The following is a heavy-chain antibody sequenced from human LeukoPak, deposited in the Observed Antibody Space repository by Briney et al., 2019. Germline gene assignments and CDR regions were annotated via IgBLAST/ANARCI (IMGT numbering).Heavy chain of an antibody. CDR3: ARGPLLRYFGH. Sequence: SETLSLTCTVSGYSISSGYYWGWIRQPPGKGLEWIGEINHSGSTNYNPSLKSRVTISVDTSKNQFSLKLSSVTAADTAVYYCARGPLLRYFGHWGQGTLVTVSS. D-gene: IGHD3-9*01. V-gene: IGHV4-38-2*02. J-gene: IGHJ4*02. CDR1: GYSISSGYY. CDR2: INHSGST.